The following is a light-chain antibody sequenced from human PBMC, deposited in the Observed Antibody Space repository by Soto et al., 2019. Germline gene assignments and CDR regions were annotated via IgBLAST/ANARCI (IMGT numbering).Light chain of an antibody. Sequence: QSVLTQPPSVSAAPGQKVTISCSGRSSNIGNNNVFWYQQLPGTAPKLLIYDNNKRPSGIPARFSASKSGTSATLGITGLQTGDEDDYYCGAWDGSLSGMVLGGGTQLNVL. V-gene: IGLV1-51*01. J-gene: IGLJ2*01. CDR3: GAWDGSLSGMV. CDR1: SSNIGNNN. CDR2: DNN.